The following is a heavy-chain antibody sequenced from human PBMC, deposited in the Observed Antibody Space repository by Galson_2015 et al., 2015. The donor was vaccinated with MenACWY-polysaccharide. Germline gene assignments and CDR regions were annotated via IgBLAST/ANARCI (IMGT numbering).Heavy chain of an antibody. CDR3: TKGLRWSDY. CDR1: GFTFRSYW. J-gene: IGHJ4*02. V-gene: IGHV3-7*01. CDR2: IKEDGSEK. D-gene: IGHD4-23*01. Sequence: LRLSCAASGFTFRSYWMTWVRQAPGKGLELVANIKEDGSEKDYVDSVKGRFTISRDNAKNSLFLQMNSLRAEDTAVYYCTKGLRWSDYWGQGTLVTVSS.